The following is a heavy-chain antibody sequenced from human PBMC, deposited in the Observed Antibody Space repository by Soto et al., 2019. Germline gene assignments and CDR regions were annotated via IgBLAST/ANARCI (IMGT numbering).Heavy chain of an antibody. CDR1: GYTLNTYG. D-gene: IGHD3-9*01. Sequence: ASVKVSCKASGYTLNTYGITWVRQAPGQGLEWMGWISANNDHTNYPQKLQGRVTMTTDTSTSTAYMELRSLRSDDTAVYYCARDPPTYYDILTGPQGFDYWGQGTLVTVSS. CDR3: ARDPPTYYDILTGPQGFDY. CDR2: ISANNDHT. V-gene: IGHV1-18*01. J-gene: IGHJ4*02.